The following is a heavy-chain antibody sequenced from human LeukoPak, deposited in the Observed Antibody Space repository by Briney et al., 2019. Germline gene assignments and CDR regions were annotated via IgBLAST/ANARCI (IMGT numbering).Heavy chain of an antibody. V-gene: IGHV3-7*01. D-gene: IGHD4-17*01. CDR1: GFTFSSYW. CDR2: IKQDGSEK. J-gene: IGHJ4*02. Sequence: GGSLRLSCAASGFTFSSYWMSWVRQAPGKGLKWVANIKQDGSEKYYVDSVKGRFTISRDNAKNSLYLQMNSLRAEDTAVYYCARESPYGDHDYWGQGTLVTVSS. CDR3: ARESPYGDHDY.